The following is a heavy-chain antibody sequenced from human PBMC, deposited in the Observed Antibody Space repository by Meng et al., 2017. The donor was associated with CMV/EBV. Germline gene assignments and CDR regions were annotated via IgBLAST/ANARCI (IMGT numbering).Heavy chain of an antibody. CDR3: AGIPSIAARPPYYYGMDV. D-gene: IGHD6-6*01. V-gene: IGHV5-51*01. Sequence: GESLKISCKGSGYSFTSYWIGWVRQMPGKGLEWMGIIYPGDSDTRYSPSFQGQVTISADKSISTAYLQWSSLKASDTAVYYCAGIPSIAARPPYYYGMDVWGQGTTVTVSS. CDR1: GYSFTSYW. CDR2: IYPGDSDT. J-gene: IGHJ6*02.